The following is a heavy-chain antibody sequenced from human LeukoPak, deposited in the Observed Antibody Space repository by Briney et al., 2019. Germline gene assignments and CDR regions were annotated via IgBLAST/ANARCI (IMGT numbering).Heavy chain of an antibody. CDR1: GFTFSDYY. CDR3: ARVASSSGWYPMGY. J-gene: IGHJ4*02. CDR2: ISSSGSTI. Sequence: GGSLRLSCAASGFTFSDYYMSWLRQAPGKGLEWVSYISSSGSTIYYADSVKGRFTISSDNTKNSLYLQMNSLRAEDTAVYYCARVASSSGWYPMGYWGQGTLVTVSS. V-gene: IGHV3-11*01. D-gene: IGHD6-19*01.